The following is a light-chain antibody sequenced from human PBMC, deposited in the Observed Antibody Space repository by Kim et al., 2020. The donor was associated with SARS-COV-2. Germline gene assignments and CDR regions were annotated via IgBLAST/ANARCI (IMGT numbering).Light chain of an antibody. CDR2: EDS. Sequence: VSPGQTASNTCSGDKLGDKYVCWYQQKPGQSPVRVIYEDSRRPSGIPERFLGSNSGNTATLTISGTQAMDEADYYCQAWDSSTGVFGGGTQLTVL. V-gene: IGLV3-1*01. CDR3: QAWDSSTGV. J-gene: IGLJ3*02. CDR1: KLGDKY.